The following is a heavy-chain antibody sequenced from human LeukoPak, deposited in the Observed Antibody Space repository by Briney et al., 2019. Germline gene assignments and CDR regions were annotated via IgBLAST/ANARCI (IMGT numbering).Heavy chain of an antibody. V-gene: IGHV3-74*01. D-gene: IGHD3-10*01. CDR3: ARDRLWFGEES. J-gene: IGHJ5*02. Sequence: GGSLRLSCSASGFTLSNYWMHWVRQAPGKGLVWVSRINSDGTTTSYADSVKGRFTISRDNAKNTLFLQMNSLRAEDTAVYYCARDRLWFGEESWGQGTLVTVSA. CDR2: INSDGTTT. CDR1: GFTLSNYW.